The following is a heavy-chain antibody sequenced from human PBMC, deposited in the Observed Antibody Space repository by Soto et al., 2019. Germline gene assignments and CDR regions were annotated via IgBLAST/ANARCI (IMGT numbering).Heavy chain of an antibody. CDR1: GFSVSTSRVG. D-gene: IGHD3-10*01. Sequence: QITLKESGPTLVKPTQTLTLTCTFSGFSVSTSRVGVGWIRQPPGKALQWLALIYWADDKRYIPSLENRLTITTDTSKNQMVLTMTTVDPVDTATYYCEHTSGQIYDFDYWGQGTLVTVSS. J-gene: IGHJ4*02. CDR3: EHTSGQIYDFDY. V-gene: IGHV2-5*02. CDR2: IYWADDK.